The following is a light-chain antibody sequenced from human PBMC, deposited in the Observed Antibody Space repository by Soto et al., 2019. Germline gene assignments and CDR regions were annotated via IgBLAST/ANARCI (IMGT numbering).Light chain of an antibody. J-gene: IGKJ1*01. V-gene: IGKV3-20*01. CDR3: QQYGGSPRT. Sequence: EVVLTQSPGTLSLSPGERATLSCRASQSISQSLAWYQQRPGQSPRLLIYDASRRATGIPDRFTGSGFGTDFTLTINRLAPEDLAVYYCQQYGGSPRTFGQGTKVELK. CDR1: QSISQS. CDR2: DAS.